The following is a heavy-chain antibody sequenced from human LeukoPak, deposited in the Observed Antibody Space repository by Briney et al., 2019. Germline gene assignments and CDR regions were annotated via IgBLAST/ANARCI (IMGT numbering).Heavy chain of an antibody. CDR3: ARGSYSSGYYFDY. J-gene: IGHJ4*02. V-gene: IGHV3-48*03. Sequence: PGGSLRLSCAASGFTFSSYEMNWVRQAPGKGLEWLSYISSNGTTKYYADSVKGRFTISRDNAKNSLYLQMNSLRAEDTAVYYCARGSYSSGYYFDYWGQGTLVTVSS. CDR1: GFTFSSYE. CDR2: ISSNGTTK. D-gene: IGHD6-19*01.